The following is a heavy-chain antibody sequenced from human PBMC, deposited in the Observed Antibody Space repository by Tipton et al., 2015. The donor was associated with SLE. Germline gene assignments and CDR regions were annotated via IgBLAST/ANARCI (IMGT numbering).Heavy chain of an antibody. J-gene: IGHJ4*02. CDR2: IYHSGST. CDR3: ARDRLRWFTD. V-gene: IGHV4-38-2*02. D-gene: IGHD4-23*01. Sequence: TLSLTCTVSDYSISSGYYWGWIRQPPGKGLEWIGSIYHSGSTYYNPSLKSRVTISVDTSKNQFSLKLSSVTAADTAVYYCARDRLRWFTDWGQGTLVTVSS. CDR1: DYSISSGYY.